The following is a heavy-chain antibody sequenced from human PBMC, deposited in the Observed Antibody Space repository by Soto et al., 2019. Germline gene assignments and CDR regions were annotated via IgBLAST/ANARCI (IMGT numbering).Heavy chain of an antibody. CDR2: ISYDGSNK. J-gene: IGHJ6*02. D-gene: IGHD3-3*01. CDR1: GFTFSSYG. V-gene: IGHV3-30*18. Sequence: QVQLVESGGGVVQPGRSLRLSCAASGFTFSSYGMHWVRQAPGKGLEWVAVISYDGSNKYYADSVKGRFTISRDNSKNTLYLQMSSLRAEDTAVYYCAKGYYDFWSGYYQMGYYGMDVWGQGTTVTVSS. CDR3: AKGYYDFWSGYYQMGYYGMDV.